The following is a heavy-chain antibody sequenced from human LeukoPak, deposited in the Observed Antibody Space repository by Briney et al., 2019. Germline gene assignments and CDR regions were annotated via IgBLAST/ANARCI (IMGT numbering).Heavy chain of an antibody. V-gene: IGHV1-2*02. CDR2: INPNSGGT. J-gene: IGHJ6*03. CDR1: GYTFTGYY. D-gene: IGHD3-3*01. CDR3: ARDYYDFESAVNPDAEPRLYYYMDV. Sequence: ASVKVSCKASGYTFTGYYMHWVRQAPGQGLEWMGWINPNSGGTNYAQKFQGRVTMTRDTSISTAYMELSRLRSDDTAVYYCARDYYDFESAVNPDAEPRLYYYMDVWGKGTTVTVSS.